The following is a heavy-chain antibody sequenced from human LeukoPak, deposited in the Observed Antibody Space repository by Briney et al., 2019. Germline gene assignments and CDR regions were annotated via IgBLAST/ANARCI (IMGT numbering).Heavy chain of an antibody. V-gene: IGHV3-23*01. CDR2: ISDSGGST. Sequence: GGSLRLSCAASGFTLRSYAMSWVRQAPGKGLEWVSAISDSGGSTYYLDSVKGRFTISRDNSKNTVYLQMNSLAAEDTAVYYCAKEARAYGYATDWGQGTLVTVSS. J-gene: IGHJ4*02. D-gene: IGHD5-18*01. CDR1: GFTLRSYA. CDR3: AKEARAYGYATD.